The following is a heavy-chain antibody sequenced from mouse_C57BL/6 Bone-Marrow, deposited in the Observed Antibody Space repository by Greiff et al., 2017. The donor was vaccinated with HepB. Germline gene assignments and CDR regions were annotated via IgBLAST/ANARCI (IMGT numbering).Heavy chain of an antibody. CDR3: ARGVITTVVASPYAMDY. J-gene: IGHJ4*01. CDR2: INPYNGGT. Sequence: VQLQQSGPVLVKPGASVKMSCKASGYTFTDYYMNWVKQSHGKSLEWIGVINPYNGGTSYNQKFKGKATLTVDKSSSTAYMELNSLTSEDSAVYYCARGVITTVVASPYAMDYWGQGTSVTVSS. CDR1: GYTFTDYY. V-gene: IGHV1-19*01. D-gene: IGHD1-1*01.